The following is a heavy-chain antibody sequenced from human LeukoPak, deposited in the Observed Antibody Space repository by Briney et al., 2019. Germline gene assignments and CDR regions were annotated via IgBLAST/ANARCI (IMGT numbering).Heavy chain of an antibody. CDR2: MKGDGSDR. D-gene: IGHD1-26*01. CDR3: ARDWSDLTTNPPDY. V-gene: IGHV3-7*01. Sequence: GGSLRLSCAASGFTFGYHWMTWVRQAPGKGLEWVANMKGDGSDRYYLDSVKGRFTISRGNTKNSLYLQMNSLRVEDTAVYYCARDWSDLTTNPPDYWGQGTLVTVSS. J-gene: IGHJ4*02. CDR1: GFTFGYHW.